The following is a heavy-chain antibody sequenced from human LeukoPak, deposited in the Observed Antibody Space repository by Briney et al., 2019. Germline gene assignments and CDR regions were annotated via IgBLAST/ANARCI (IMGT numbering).Heavy chain of an antibody. Sequence: PSETLSLTCAVYGGSFSGYYWSWIRQPPEKGLEWIGEINHSGSTNYNPSLKSRVTISVDTPKNQFSLKLSSVTAADTAVYYCAGGIRMGRFLRYYFDYWGQGTLVTVSS. V-gene: IGHV4-34*01. CDR2: INHSGST. CDR3: AGGIRMGRFLRYYFDY. J-gene: IGHJ4*02. CDR1: GGSFSGYY. D-gene: IGHD3-3*01.